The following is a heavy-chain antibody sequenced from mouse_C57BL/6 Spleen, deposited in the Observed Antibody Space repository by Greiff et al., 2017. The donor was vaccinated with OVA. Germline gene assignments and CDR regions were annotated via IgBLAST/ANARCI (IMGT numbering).Heavy chain of an antibody. CDR2: IYWDDDK. CDR1: GFSLSTSGMG. Sequence: QVTLKVSGPGILQSSQTLSLTCSFSGFSLSTSGMGVSWIRQPSGKGLEWLAHIYWDDDKRYNPSLKSRLTLSKDTSRNQVYLKITKVDTADTATYYCARRRRPLYDYDWYFDVWGTGTTVTVSS. D-gene: IGHD2-4*01. V-gene: IGHV8-12*01. J-gene: IGHJ1*03. CDR3: ARRRRPLYDYDWYFDV.